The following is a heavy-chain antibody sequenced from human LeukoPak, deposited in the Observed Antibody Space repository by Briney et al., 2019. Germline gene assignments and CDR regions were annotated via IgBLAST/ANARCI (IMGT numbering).Heavy chain of an antibody. CDR2: VTTGDGNT. D-gene: IGHD7-27*01. Sequence: GGSLRLSCTASGFTFSSYTMTWVRQAPGKGLKWVSTVTTGDGNTYYADSVKGRFTVSRDDSKNTLYLQMNSLRAEDTAVYYCAKDGGLWVSAHWGDSWGRGTLVTVSS. CDR3: AKDGGLWVSAHWGDS. J-gene: IGHJ4*02. CDR1: GFTFSSYT. V-gene: IGHV3-23*01.